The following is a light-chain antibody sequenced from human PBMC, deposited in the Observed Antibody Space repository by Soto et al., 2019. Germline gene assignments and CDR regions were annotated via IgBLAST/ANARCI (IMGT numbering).Light chain of an antibody. V-gene: IGKV3-20*01. J-gene: IGKJ3*01. Sequence: EIVLTQSPGTLSLSPGERATHSCRASHSVSSSYLAWYQQKPGQAPRLLIYGASSRATGIPDRFSGSGSGTDFALTISRLEPEDFAVYYCQQYGSSPRFTFGPGTKVDIK. CDR1: HSVSSSY. CDR3: QQYGSSPRFT. CDR2: GAS.